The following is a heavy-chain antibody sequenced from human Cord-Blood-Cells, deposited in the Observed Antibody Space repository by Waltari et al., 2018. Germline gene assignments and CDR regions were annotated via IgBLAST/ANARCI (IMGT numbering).Heavy chain of an antibody. CDR1: GGSISRGGYY. D-gene: IGHD6-13*01. CDR2: IYYREST. Sequence: QVQLQESGPGLVKPSQTLSLTCTVSGGSISRGGYYWSWIRQHQGKGLEWMWSIYYRESTYYNPSRKSRVTISVDTSNNQFSLKLSSVTAADTAVYYCARDIAAADDDAFDIWGQGTRVTVSS. V-gene: IGHV4-31*03. CDR3: ARDIAAADDDAFDI. J-gene: IGHJ3*02.